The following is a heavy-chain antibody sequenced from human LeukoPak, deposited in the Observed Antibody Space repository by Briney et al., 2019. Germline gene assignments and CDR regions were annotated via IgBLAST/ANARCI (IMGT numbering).Heavy chain of an antibody. CDR3: AKDQTVGATSFDY. D-gene: IGHD1-26*01. V-gene: IGHV3-30*02. CDR2: IRYDGSNK. CDR1: GFTFSCYG. Sequence: GGSLRLSCAASGFTFSCYGMHWVRQAPGKGLEWVAFIRYDGSNKYYADSVKGRFTISRDNSKNTLYLQMNSLRAEDTAVYYCAKDQTVGATSFDYWGQGTLVTVSS. J-gene: IGHJ4*02.